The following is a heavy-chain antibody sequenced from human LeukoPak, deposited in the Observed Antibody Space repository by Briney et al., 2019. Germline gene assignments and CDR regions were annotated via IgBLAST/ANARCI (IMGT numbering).Heavy chain of an antibody. D-gene: IGHD2-2*01. J-gene: IGHJ4*02. CDR2: IYYSGST. Sequence: SETLSLTCTVSGGSISSGDYYWSWIRQPPGKGLECIGYIYYSGSTYYDPSLKSRVTISVDRSKNHFSLKLRSVTAADTAVYYCAGATIVVLPAADYFDYWGLGTLVTVSS. CDR3: AGATIVVLPAADYFDY. V-gene: IGHV4-30-4*01. CDR1: GGSISSGDYY.